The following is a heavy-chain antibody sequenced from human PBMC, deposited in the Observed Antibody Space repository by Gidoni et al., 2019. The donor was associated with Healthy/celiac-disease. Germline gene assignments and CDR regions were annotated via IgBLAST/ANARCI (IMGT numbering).Heavy chain of an antibody. J-gene: IGHJ6*02. CDR1: GYSFTTYW. CDR2: IYPGDSVT. Sequence: EVQLVQSGAEVKKLGESLKISCKGSGYSFTTYWIGWLRQMPGKGLAWMGIIYPGDSVTRYSPSFQGQVTISADKSISTAYLQWCSLKASDTAMYYCATGPPDYYYGMDVWGQGTTVTVSS. CDR3: ATGPPDYYYGMDV. V-gene: IGHV5-51*01.